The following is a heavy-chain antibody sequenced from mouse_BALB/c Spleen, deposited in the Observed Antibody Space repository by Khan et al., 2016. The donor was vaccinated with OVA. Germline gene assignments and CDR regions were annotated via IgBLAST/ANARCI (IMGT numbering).Heavy chain of an antibody. V-gene: IGHV2-9*02. CDR3: ARNYGNYVEYFDV. CDR2: IWAGGST. CDR1: GFSLTSYG. Sequence: QVQLKESGPGLVAPSQSLSITCTVSGFSLTSYGVHWVRQPPGKGLEWRGIIWAGGSTNYNSALMSRLRISKDNSKSQVFLKMNSLQTDDTAMYYCARNYGNYVEYFDVWGAGTTVTVSS. J-gene: IGHJ1*01. D-gene: IGHD2-1*01.